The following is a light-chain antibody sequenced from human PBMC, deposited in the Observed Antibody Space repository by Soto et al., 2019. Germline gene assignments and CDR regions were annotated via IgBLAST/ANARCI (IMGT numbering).Light chain of an antibody. Sequence: ALTQPASVSGSPGQSITISCTGTSSDVGDYNYVSWYQQYPGKAPKLMIHEVTNRPSGVSNRFSGSKSGNTASLTISGLRAEDEADYYCSSYTSSSTLLFGKGTKVTVL. J-gene: IGLJ1*01. V-gene: IGLV2-14*01. CDR1: SSDVGDYNY. CDR2: EVT. CDR3: SSYTSSSTLL.